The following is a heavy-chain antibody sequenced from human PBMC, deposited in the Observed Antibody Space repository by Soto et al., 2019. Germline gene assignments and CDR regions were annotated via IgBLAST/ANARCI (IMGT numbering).Heavy chain of an antibody. CDR2: IKQDGSEK. V-gene: IGHV3-7*05. J-gene: IGHJ6*02. CDR3: AGYDILTGYYYYGMDV. CDR1: GFTFSSYW. D-gene: IGHD3-9*01. Sequence: EVQLVESGGGLVQPGGSLRLSCAASGFTFSSYWMSWVRQAPGKGLEWVANIKQDGSEKYYVDSVKGRFTISRDNAKNSLYLQMNSLGAEDTAVYYCAGYDILTGYYYYGMDVWGQGTTVTVSS.